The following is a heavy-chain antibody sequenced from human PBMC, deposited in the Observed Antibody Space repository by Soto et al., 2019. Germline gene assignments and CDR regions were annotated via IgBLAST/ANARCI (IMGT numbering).Heavy chain of an antibody. V-gene: IGHV3-7*01. CDR2: IKQDGSEK. CDR3: ARAAVAGIFIWDY. D-gene: IGHD6-19*01. CDR1: GFTFSSYW. Sequence: GGSLRLSCAASGFTFSSYWMSWVRQAPGKGLEWVANIKQDGSEKYYVDSVKGRFTISRDNAKNSLYLQMNSLRAEDTAVYYCARAAVAGIFIWDYWGQGTLVTVSS. J-gene: IGHJ4*02.